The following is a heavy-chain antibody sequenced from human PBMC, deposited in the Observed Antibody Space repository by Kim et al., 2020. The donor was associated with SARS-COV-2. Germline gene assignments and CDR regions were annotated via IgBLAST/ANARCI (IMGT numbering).Heavy chain of an antibody. CDR1: GYTFTNYY. D-gene: IGHD6-19*01. J-gene: IGHJ4*02. Sequence: ASVKVSCKASGYTFTNYYIHWVRQAPGQGLEWMGIINPSGGTTSYLQKFQGRVTMTRDTSTSTVYMELSSLRSEDTAVYYCAVEFLEIAVAGRKGFDYWGQGTLVTVSS. CDR2: INPSGGTT. CDR3: AVEFLEIAVAGRKGFDY. V-gene: IGHV1-46*01.